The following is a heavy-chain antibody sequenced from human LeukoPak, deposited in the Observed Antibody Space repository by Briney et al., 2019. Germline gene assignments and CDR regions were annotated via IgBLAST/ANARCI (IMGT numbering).Heavy chain of an antibody. CDR3: AKGSLYASRAPLIEY. CDR1: GFTFTNYA. V-gene: IGHV3-23*01. Sequence: GGSLRLSCAASGFTFTNYAMSWVRQAPGKGLEWISSISGSGETTNYADSVKGRFTISSDNSTNTLYLQMNSLRAEDTALYYCAKGSLYASRAPLIEYWGQGTLVTVSS. J-gene: IGHJ4*02. CDR2: ISGSGETT. D-gene: IGHD2-8*01.